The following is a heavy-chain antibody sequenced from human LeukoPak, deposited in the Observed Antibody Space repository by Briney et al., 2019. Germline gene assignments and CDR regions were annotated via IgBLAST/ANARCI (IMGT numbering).Heavy chain of an antibody. CDR1: GFTFSSYG. V-gene: IGHV3-33*01. CDR2: IWYDGSNK. D-gene: IGHD6-19*01. Sequence: PGRSLRLSCAAPGFTFSSYGMHWVRQAPGKGLEWVAVIWYDGSNKYYADSVKGRFTISRDNSKNTLYLQMNSLRAEDTAVYYCARLGRRAAVAGPFDYWGQGTLVTVSS. CDR3: ARLGRRAAVAGPFDY. J-gene: IGHJ4*02.